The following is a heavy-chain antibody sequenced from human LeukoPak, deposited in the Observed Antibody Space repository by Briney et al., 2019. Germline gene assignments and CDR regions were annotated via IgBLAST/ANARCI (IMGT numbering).Heavy chain of an antibody. CDR2: ISSSSSYI. CDR1: GFTFSSYS. CDR3: ARLADGWLVRYDAFDI. D-gene: IGHD6-19*01. Sequence: GGSLRLSCAASGFTFSSYSMNWVRQAPGKGLEWVSSISSSSSYIYYADSVKGRFTISRDNAKNSLYLQMNSLRAEDTAVYYCARLADGWLVRYDAFDIWGQGTMVTASS. J-gene: IGHJ3*02. V-gene: IGHV3-21*01.